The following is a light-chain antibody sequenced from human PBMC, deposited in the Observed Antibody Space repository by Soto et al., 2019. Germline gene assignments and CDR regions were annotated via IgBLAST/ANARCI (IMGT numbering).Light chain of an antibody. CDR3: LLSYSGTNWV. J-gene: IGLJ3*02. CDR2: DTA. Sequence: QAVVTQEPSLTVSPGGTVTLTCGSSSGAVTRGHFPYWFQQKPGQAAMTLIYDTATKHSWTPARFSGSLLGGKAALTLAGAQTDDEADYYCLLSYSGTNWVFGGGTKLTVL. CDR1: SGAVTRGHF. V-gene: IGLV7-46*01.